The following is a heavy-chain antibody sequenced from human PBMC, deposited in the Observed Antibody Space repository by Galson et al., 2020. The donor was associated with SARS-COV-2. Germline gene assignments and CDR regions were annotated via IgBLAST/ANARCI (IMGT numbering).Heavy chain of an antibody. CDR1: GFTFSTFW. CDR3: ARDQDGYNDF. V-gene: IGHV3-7*01. J-gene: IGHJ4*02. Sequence: PGGSLRLSCAASGFTFSTFWMTWVRQAPGKGLEWVANIKQDGSDRYYLDSVKGRFTISSDSAKNSLFLQMNNLSAEDTAVYYCARDQDGYNDFWGQGTLVTVSS. D-gene: IGHD2-21*01. CDR2: IKQDGSDR.